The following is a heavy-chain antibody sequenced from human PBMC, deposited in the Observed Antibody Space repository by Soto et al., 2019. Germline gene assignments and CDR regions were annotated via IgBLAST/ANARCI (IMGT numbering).Heavy chain of an antibody. CDR2: MFYSGLT. D-gene: IGHD2-15*01. Sequence: PXGTLSLTCSVSGYSVSSSDYYWAWIRQPPGKGLEWIGSMFYSGLTYYNPSLKSRVTLSVDTSKNQFSVRLNSVTAADTAVYYCAPLSVSLSGPYGIHVWGQGTTVTVSS. CDR1: GYSVSSSDYY. CDR3: APLSVSLSGPYGIHV. J-gene: IGHJ6*02. V-gene: IGHV4-39*01.